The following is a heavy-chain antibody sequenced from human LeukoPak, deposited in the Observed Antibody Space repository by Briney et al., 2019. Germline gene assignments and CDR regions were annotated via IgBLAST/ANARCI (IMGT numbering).Heavy chain of an antibody. V-gene: IGHV3-23*01. CDR3: AKGSSSAYYYYGMDV. D-gene: IGHD6-6*01. J-gene: IGHJ6*02. Sequence: GGSLRLSCAASGFTFSSSAMSWVRQAPGKGLEWVSAISNNGGYTYYADSVQGRFTISRDNSKSTLCLQMNSLRAEDTALYYCAKGSSSAYYYYGMDVWGQGTTVTVSS. CDR1: GFTFSSSA. CDR2: ISNNGGYT.